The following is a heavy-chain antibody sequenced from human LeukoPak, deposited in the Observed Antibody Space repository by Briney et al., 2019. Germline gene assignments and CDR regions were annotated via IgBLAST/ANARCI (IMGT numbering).Heavy chain of an antibody. CDR3: ARDSSHYLGSSDY. Sequence: GGSLRVSCVVSGFTFSSYPMSWARQAPGKGLEWVSVISESGDVTHYADSMKGRFTISRDNTKNTLNLQMNSLRDEDTAIYYCARDSSHYLGSSDYWGQGTLVTVSS. CDR1: GFTFSSYP. D-gene: IGHD6-6*01. V-gene: IGHV3-23*01. CDR2: ISESGDVT. J-gene: IGHJ4*02.